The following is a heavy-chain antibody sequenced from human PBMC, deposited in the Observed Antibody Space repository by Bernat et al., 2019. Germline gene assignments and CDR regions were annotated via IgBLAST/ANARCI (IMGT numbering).Heavy chain of an antibody. CDR1: GFSLTTHGMC. CDR3: ARNNGGSSTNYLDY. V-gene: IGHV2-70*15. Sequence: QVTLRESGPALVKPTQPLTLTCTFSGFSLTTHGMCVSWIRQPPGKALERLARIDWDDDQYYDTSLKTRLTISKDSSKNQVVRTMTNMDPVNTATYYCARNNGGSSTNYLDYGGVRSLVTISS. D-gene: IGHD1-26*01. CDR2: IDWDDDQ. J-gene: IGHJ4*02.